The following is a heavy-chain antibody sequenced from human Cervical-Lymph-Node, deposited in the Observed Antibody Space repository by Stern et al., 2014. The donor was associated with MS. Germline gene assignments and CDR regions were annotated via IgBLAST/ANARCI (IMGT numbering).Heavy chain of an antibody. CDR2: INPHSGAT. V-gene: IGHV1-2*06. Sequence: QVQLVQSGPEVRRPGASVKVSCKASGYNFPDSYMHWVRQAHGQGLEWMGRINPHSGATNYAQKFSGRDTMTRDTSISSDFMLLARLASDDTAVYFCASWVSYTGPTLDYWGQGTLVTVSS. CDR3: ASWVSYTGPTLDY. J-gene: IGHJ4*02. D-gene: IGHD1-1*01. CDR1: GYNFPDSY.